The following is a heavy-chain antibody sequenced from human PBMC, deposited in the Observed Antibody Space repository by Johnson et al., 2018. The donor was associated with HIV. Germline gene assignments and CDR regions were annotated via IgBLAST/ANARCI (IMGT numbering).Heavy chain of an antibody. V-gene: IGHV3-30-3*01. CDR2: ISYDGSNK. D-gene: IGHD6-6*01. CDR1: GFTFSSYA. CDR3: AREYSSLSQGAFDS. Sequence: QVQLVESGGGVVQPGRSLRLSCAASGFTFSSYAMHWVRQAPGKGLEWVAVISYDGSNKYYADSVKGRFTISRDNSKNTLYLQMNSLRAEDTAVYYCAREYSSLSQGAFDSWGQGTMVTVYS. J-gene: IGHJ3*02.